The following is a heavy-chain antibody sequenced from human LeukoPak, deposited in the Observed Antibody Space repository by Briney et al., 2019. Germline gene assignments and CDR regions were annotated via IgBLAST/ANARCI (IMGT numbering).Heavy chain of an antibody. CDR2: IWNDGSKK. CDR3: AKDRNIVIIPAAIEGFDY. CDR1: GFPFSSYG. J-gene: IGHJ4*02. D-gene: IGHD2-2*01. V-gene: IGHV3-33*06. Sequence: PGGSLRLSCAASGFPFSSYGMHWVHQAPGKGLEWVAVIWNDGSKKLYADSVKGRFTVSRDNHKNVVFLQMNTLRVDDTAVYYCAKDRNIVIIPAAIEGFDYWGLGTLVTVAS.